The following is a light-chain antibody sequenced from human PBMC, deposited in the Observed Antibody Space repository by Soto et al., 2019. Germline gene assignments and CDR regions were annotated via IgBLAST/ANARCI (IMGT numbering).Light chain of an antibody. V-gene: IGKV3-20*01. J-gene: IGKJ4*01. CDR3: HQYDNSPLT. CDR2: GAS. CDR1: QSVSSSY. Sequence: EIVLTQSPGTLSLSPGERATLSCRASQSVSSSYLAWYQQKPGQAPRLLIYGASNMATGIPARFSGSGSGTDFTLTISRLEPEDFAMYYCHQYDNSPLTFGEGTKVEIK.